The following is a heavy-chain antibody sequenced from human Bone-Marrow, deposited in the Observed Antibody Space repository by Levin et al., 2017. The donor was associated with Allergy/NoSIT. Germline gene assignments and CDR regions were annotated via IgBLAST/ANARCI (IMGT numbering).Heavy chain of an antibody. V-gene: IGHV2-5*02. CDR3: AYYKPFGYDFWSGYFRH. CDR2: IYWDGDQ. D-gene: IGHD3-3*01. CDR1: GFSLATPGVG. Sequence: SGPTLVKPPETLTLTCSFSGFSLATPGVGVGWLRQPPGKALEWLALIYWDGDQRYSPSLMTRLTITKYTSRNQVVLTMTDMDPVDTATYFCAYYKPFGYDFWSGYFRHWGQGALVTVSS. J-gene: IGHJ4*02.